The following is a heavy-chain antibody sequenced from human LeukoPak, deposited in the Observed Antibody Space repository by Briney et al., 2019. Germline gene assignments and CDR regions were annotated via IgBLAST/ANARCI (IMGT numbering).Heavy chain of an antibody. CDR3: ARDRGGSGWKIDY. CDR1: GGSIGSYY. D-gene: IGHD6-19*01. CDR2: IYYTGST. V-gene: IGHV4-59*01. Sequence: SETLSLTCTVSGGSIGSYYWSWIRQPPGKGLEWIGYIYYTGSTNYNPSLKSRVTISVDTSKNQFSLKLSSVTAADTAVYYCARDRGGSGWKIDYWGQGTLVTVSS. J-gene: IGHJ4*02.